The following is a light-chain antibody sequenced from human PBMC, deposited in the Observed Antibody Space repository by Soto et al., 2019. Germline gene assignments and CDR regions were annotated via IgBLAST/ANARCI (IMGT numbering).Light chain of an antibody. CDR2: DAS. J-gene: IGKJ5*01. Sequence: EIVLTQSPATLSLSPGERATLSYRASQSVSSYLAWFQQSNGKAPRLLIYDASNRATGIPARFSGSGSGTDFTLPISTLEPEDFEVYYCQQRSNWPITFGQGTRLEIK. CDR1: QSVSSY. CDR3: QQRSNWPIT. V-gene: IGKV3-11*01.